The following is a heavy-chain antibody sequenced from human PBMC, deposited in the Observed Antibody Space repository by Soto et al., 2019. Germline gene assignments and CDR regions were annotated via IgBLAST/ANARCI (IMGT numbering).Heavy chain of an antibody. CDR3: ARGGGSTKVDY. D-gene: IGHD2-2*01. V-gene: IGHV4-31*03. J-gene: IGHJ4*02. CDR1: GGSITSSGYY. CDR2: TSNSGST. Sequence: QVQLQESGPGLVKPSQTLSLTCTVSGGSITSSGYYWSWLRQHPGEGLEWIGFTSNSGSTSYNPSLKTRVTISVDTSSNQSSLNLKSVTAADTAVYYCARGGGSTKVDYWGQGTRVTVSP.